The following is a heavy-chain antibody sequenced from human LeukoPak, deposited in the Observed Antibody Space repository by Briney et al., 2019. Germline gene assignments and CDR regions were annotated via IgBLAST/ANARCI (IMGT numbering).Heavy chain of an antibody. D-gene: IGHD5-24*01. CDR2: INPNSGGT. CDR1: VYTFTGYY. Sequence: GASVKVSCKASVYTFTGYYMNWVRQAPGQGLEWMGRINPNSGGTNYAQKFQGRVTMTRDTSISTAYMELSRLRSDDTAVYYCARVGDGLNDAFDIWGRGTMVTVSS. V-gene: IGHV1-2*06. J-gene: IGHJ3*02. CDR3: ARVGDGLNDAFDI.